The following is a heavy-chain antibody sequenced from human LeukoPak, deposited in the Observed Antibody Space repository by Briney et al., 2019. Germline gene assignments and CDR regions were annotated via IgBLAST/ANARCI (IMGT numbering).Heavy chain of an antibody. CDR3: ARLQGDSTAVFDY. CDR2: IYYSGGT. V-gene: IGHV4-59*13. D-gene: IGHD2-21*01. CDR1: GGSLSGSY. J-gene: IGHJ4*02. Sequence: PSETLSLTCTVSGGSLSGSYWSWIRQPPGKGLEWVAYIYYSGGTNYNPSLKSRVTISVDTSKNQFSLRLTSVTAADTAVYYCARLQGDSTAVFDYWGRGTLVSVSS.